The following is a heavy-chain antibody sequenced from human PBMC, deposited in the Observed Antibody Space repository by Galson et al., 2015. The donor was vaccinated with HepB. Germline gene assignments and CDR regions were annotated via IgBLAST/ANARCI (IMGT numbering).Heavy chain of an antibody. CDR1: GFTFSSYG. Sequence: SLRLSCAASGFTFSSYGMHWVRQAPGKGLEWVAVISYDGSNKYYADSVKGRFTISRDNSKNTLYLQMNSLRAEDTAVYYCAKKSSYGYIDYWGQGTLVTVSS. CDR2: ISYDGSNK. V-gene: IGHV3-30*18. CDR3: AKKSSYGYIDY. J-gene: IGHJ4*02. D-gene: IGHD5-18*01.